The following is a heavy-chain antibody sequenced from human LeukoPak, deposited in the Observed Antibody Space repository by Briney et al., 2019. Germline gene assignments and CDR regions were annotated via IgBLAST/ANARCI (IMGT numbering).Heavy chain of an antibody. J-gene: IGHJ3*02. CDR3: ARAGQWFSDAYDI. V-gene: IGHV3-13*01. CDR2: IGTAGDT. Sequence: TGGPLRLSCAASGFTFSTFDMHGLRQGTGKGLEWLSDIGTAGDTHYPDSVKGRFTIYREYAKNSLYLQMNSLRAGDTAVYYCARAGQWFSDAYDIWGQGTMVTVSS. CDR1: GFTFSTFD. D-gene: IGHD3-10*01.